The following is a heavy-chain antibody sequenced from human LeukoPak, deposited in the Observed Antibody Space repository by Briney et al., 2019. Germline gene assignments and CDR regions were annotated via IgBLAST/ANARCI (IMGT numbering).Heavy chain of an antibody. D-gene: IGHD5-18*01. V-gene: IGHV1-69*13. CDR1: GGTFISYA. CDR2: IIPIFGTA. Sequence: GASVKVSCKASGGTFISYAISWVRQAPGQGLEWMGGIIPIFGTANYAQKFQGRVTITADESTSTAYMELSSLRSEDTAVYYCARDLYSYGYQSIRLALDYWGQGTLVTVSS. CDR3: ARDLYSYGYQSIRLALDY. J-gene: IGHJ4*02.